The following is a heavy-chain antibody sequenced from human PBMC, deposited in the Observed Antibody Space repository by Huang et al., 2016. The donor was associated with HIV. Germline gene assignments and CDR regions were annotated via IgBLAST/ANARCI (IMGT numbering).Heavy chain of an antibody. V-gene: IGHV3-30*18. CDR1: GFTFSLYG. Sequence: QVQLVESGGGVVQPGRSLRISCAASGFTFSLYGMHWVRQAPGKGLEWVAVISYDVKTKYYADSVKGRFTIYRENSKTTLYLQMNRLRVEDTALYYCAKGGSAAAVLDFWGQGTLVTVSS. CDR2: ISYDVKTK. D-gene: IGHD6-13*01. CDR3: AKGGSAAAVLDF. J-gene: IGHJ4*02.